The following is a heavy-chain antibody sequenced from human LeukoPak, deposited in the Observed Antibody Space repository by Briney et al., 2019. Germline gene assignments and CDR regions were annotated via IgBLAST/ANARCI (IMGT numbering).Heavy chain of an antibody. J-gene: IGHJ4*02. CDR3: ARQPIEEQPPDY. Sequence: SETLSLTCTVSGGSISSSSYYWGWIRQPPGKGLEWIGGIYYSGSTYYNPSLKSRVTISVDTSKNQFSLKLSSVTAADTAVYYCARQPIEEQPPDYWGQGTLVTVSS. V-gene: IGHV4-39*01. CDR1: GGSISSSSYY. D-gene: IGHD6-13*01. CDR2: IYYSGST.